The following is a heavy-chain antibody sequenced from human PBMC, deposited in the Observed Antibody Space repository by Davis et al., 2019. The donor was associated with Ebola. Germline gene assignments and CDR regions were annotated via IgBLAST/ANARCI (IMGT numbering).Heavy chain of an antibody. V-gene: IGHV3-7*03. J-gene: IGHJ6*03. D-gene: IGHD3/OR15-3a*01. CDR2: IKEDGGEK. Sequence: GGSLRLSCAASGFTFSSYWMSWIRQAPGKGPEWVAIIKEDGGEKYYVDSVKDRFTISRDNAKNSLFLEMNSLRVEDTAFYYCASGDGRGRSYDMDVWGQGTTVTVSS. CDR3: ASGDGRGRSYDMDV. CDR1: GFTFSSYW.